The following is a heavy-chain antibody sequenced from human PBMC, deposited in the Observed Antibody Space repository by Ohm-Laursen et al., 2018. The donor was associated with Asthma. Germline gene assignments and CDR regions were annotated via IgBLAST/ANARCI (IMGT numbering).Heavy chain of an antibody. CDR1: GGTFSSYA. Sequence: SVKVSCKASGGTFSSYAISWVRQAPGQGLEWMGGIIPIFGTANYAQKFQGRVTITADESTSTAYMELSSLRSEDTAVYYCARAYYYDSSGTNGAYYYYGMDVWGQGTTVTVSS. J-gene: IGHJ6*02. V-gene: IGHV1-69*13. CDR2: IIPIFGTA. D-gene: IGHD3-22*01. CDR3: ARAYYYDSSGTNGAYYYYGMDV.